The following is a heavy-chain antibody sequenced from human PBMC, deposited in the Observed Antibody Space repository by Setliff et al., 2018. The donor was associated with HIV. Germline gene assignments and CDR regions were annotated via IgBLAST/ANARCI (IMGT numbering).Heavy chain of an antibody. CDR2: IKQDGSEK. Sequence: GESLKISCAASGFTFSSYWMSWVRQAPGKGLEWVANIKQDGSEKYYVDSVKGRFTISRDNAKNSLYLQMNSLRAEDTAVYYCARDAQSIAARPYYYYYYMDVWGKGTTVTVSS. V-gene: IGHV3-7*01. D-gene: IGHD6-6*01. CDR3: ARDAQSIAARPYYYYYYMDV. J-gene: IGHJ6*03. CDR1: GFTFSSYW.